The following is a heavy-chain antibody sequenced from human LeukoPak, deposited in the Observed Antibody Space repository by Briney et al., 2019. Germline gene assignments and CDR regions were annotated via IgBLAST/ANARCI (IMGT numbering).Heavy chain of an antibody. CDR1: GFTFSDYY. V-gene: IGHV3-11*04. J-gene: IGHJ5*02. Sequence: GGSLRLSCAASGFTFSDYYMSWIRQAPGKGLEWVSYISSSSSTIYYADSVKGRFTISRDNANNSLYLQISSLRPEDTAIYYCAKDGGFSWFDPWGQGTQVTVSS. D-gene: IGHD5-18*01. CDR2: ISSSSSTI. CDR3: AKDGGFSWFDP.